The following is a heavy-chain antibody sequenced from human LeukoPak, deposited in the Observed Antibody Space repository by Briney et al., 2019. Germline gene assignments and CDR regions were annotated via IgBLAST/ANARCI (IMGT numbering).Heavy chain of an antibody. Sequence: PGRSLRLSCAASGFTFSDYYMSWIRQAPGKGLEWVSYISSSGSTIYYADSVKGRFTISRDNAKNSLYLQMNSLRAEDTAVYYCARRASSSPPEPLYYYYMDVWGKGTTVTVSS. CDR3: ARRASSSPPEPLYYYYMDV. CDR1: GFTFSDYY. CDR2: ISSSGSTI. J-gene: IGHJ6*03. D-gene: IGHD6-6*01. V-gene: IGHV3-11*04.